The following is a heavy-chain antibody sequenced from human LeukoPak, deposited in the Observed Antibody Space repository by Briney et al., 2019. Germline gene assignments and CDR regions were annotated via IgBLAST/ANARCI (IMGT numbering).Heavy chain of an antibody. CDR2: ISGSGRST. J-gene: IGHJ4*02. V-gene: IGHV3-23*01. D-gene: IGHD1-26*01. CDR1: GFTFSNYA. CDR3: AKRSSGNYFDY. Sequence: GGSLRLSCAASGFTFSNYAMSWVRQAPGKGLEWVSTISGSGRSTYYADSVKGRFTISRDNSNNTLYLQMNSLRAEDTAVYYCAKRSSGNYFDYWGQGTLVTVSS.